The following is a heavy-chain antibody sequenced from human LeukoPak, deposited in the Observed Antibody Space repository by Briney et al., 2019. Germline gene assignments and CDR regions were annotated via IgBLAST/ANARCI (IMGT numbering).Heavy chain of an antibody. J-gene: IGHJ4*02. D-gene: IGHD3-10*01. Sequence: GGSLRLSCAASGFTFSSYWMHWVRQAPGKGLVWVSRINSDGSSTSYADSVKGQFTISRDNAKNTLYLQMNSLRAEDTAVYYCARDTFTKNGELLYYFDYWGQGTLVTVSS. CDR3: ARDTFTKNGELLYYFDY. CDR2: INSDGSST. V-gene: IGHV3-74*01. CDR1: GFTFSSYW.